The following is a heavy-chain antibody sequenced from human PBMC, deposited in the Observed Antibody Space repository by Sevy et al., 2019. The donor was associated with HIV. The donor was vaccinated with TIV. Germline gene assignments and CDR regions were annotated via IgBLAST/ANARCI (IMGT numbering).Heavy chain of an antibody. CDR1: GGSINNYY. Sequence: SETLSLTCTVSGGSINNYYWSWIRLPPGKGLQWIGYIYYSGSTNYNPSLSSRVTMSVDTSMNQFSLKLSSVTAADTAIYYYARESIATVGDFDYWGQGTLVTVSS. V-gene: IGHV4-59*01. D-gene: IGHD6-13*01. J-gene: IGHJ4*02. CDR3: ARESIATVGDFDY. CDR2: IYYSGST.